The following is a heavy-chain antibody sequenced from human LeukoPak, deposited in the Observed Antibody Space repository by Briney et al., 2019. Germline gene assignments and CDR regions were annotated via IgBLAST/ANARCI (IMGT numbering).Heavy chain of an antibody. D-gene: IGHD3-22*01. J-gene: IGHJ4*02. V-gene: IGHV4-34*01. CDR1: GGSFSGYY. CDR2: INHSGST. Sequence: SETLSLTCAVYGGSFSGYYWSWIRQPPGEGLEWIGEINHSGSTNYNPSLKSRVTISVDTSKNQFSLKLSSVTAADTAVYCCARGFPYYYDSSGYYSPYYFDYWGQGTLVTVSS. CDR3: ARGFPYYYDSSGYYSPYYFDY.